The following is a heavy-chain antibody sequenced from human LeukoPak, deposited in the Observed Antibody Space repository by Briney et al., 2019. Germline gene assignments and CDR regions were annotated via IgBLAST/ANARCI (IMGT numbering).Heavy chain of an antibody. V-gene: IGHV1-46*01. J-gene: IGHJ4*02. Sequence: ASVKVSCKASGYTFTSYYIHWVRQAPGQGLEWMGIINPSGGSTSYAQKFQGRVTLTRDTSTSTVYMELSSLRSNDTAVYYCARLRQMGGPIFDYWGQGTLVTVSS. CDR3: ARLRQMGGPIFDY. CDR1: GYTFTSYY. D-gene: IGHD1-26*01. CDR2: INPSGGST.